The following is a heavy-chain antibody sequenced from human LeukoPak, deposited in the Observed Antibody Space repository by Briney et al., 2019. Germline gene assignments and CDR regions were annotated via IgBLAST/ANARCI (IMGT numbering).Heavy chain of an antibody. CDR1: GFTFSSYA. J-gene: IGHJ4*02. CDR2: ISYDGSNK. Sequence: GGSLRLSCAASGFTFSSYAMHWVRQAPGKGLEWVAVISYDGSNKYYADSVKGRFTISRDNSKNTLYLQMNSLRAEDTAVYYCARGPAVGATIGYWGQGTLVTVSS. V-gene: IGHV3-30*04. D-gene: IGHD1-26*01. CDR3: ARGPAVGATIGY.